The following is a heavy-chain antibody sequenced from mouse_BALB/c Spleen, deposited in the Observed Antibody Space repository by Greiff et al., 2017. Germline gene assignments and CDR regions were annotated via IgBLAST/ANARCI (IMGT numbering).Heavy chain of an antibody. CDR1: GYTFTSYV. CDR3: ARSFFYYYGSSEDYYYAMDY. J-gene: IGHJ4*01. Sequence: EVKLQQSGPELVKPVASVKMSCKASGYTFTSYVMHWVKQKPGQGLEWIGYINPYNDGTKYNEKFKGKATLTSDKSSSTAYMELSSLTSEDSAVYYCARSFFYYYGSSEDYYYAMDYWGQGTPVTVSS. D-gene: IGHD1-1*01. V-gene: IGHV1-14*01. CDR2: INPYNDGT.